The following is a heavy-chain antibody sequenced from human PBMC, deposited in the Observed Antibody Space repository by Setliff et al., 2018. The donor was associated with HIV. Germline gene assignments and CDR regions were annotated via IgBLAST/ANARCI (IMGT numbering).Heavy chain of an antibody. J-gene: IGHJ6*03. CDR1: GGSISSAAYY. CDR2: IYYSGST. V-gene: IGHV4-31*02. Sequence: SETLSLTCTVSGGSISSAAYYWSWIRQHPGKGLEWIGHIYYSGSTNYNPSLKSRVTISVDTSKNQFPLKLTSVTAADTAVYYCARDRSHPPYYMDVWGKGTTVTVSS. CDR3: ARDRSHPPYYMDV.